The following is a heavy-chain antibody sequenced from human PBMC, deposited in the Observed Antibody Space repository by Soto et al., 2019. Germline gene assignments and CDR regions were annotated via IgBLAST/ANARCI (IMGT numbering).Heavy chain of an antibody. D-gene: IGHD3-10*01. CDR3: ATATGRNYKYFDY. Sequence: GGSQISCAASGFAVSDYGMHWVRQAPGKGLEWVALIWQDGANTFFADSVKGRFTISRDISKNTLYLQMNSLRTNDAAVYYCATATGRNYKYFDYWGQGTLVTVSS. V-gene: IGHV3-33*01. CDR2: IWQDGANT. CDR1: GFAVSDYG. J-gene: IGHJ4*02.